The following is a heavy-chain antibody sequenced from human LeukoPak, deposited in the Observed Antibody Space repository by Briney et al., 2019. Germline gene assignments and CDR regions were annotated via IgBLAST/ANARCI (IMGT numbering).Heavy chain of an antibody. CDR3: ARDPEGIAVAQTRFDY. V-gene: IGHV4-38-2*02. J-gene: IGHJ4*02. D-gene: IGHD6-19*01. Sequence: SETLSLTCSVSGYSISSGYYWGWIRQPPGKGLEWIASIFYSGSTYSNPSLKSRVAMSIDTSNNQFSLKLSSVTAADTAVYYCARDPEGIAVAQTRFDYWGQGTLVTVSS. CDR2: IFYSGST. CDR1: GYSISSGYY.